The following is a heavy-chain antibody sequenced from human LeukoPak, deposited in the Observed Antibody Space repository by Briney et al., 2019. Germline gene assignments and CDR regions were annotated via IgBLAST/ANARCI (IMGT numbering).Heavy chain of an antibody. Sequence: GGSPGLYCAAPGFTFSSYAMSWVREAPGKGPEWVSPISGSCGSTYIADPVKGRFTISTDNSKNTLYLQMNSPIAEDTAVYYCAKDLSRATIKYFDYWGQGTLVTVSS. CDR3: AKDLSRATIKYFDY. V-gene: IGHV3-23*01. D-gene: IGHD5-12*01. J-gene: IGHJ4*02. CDR1: GFTFSSYA. CDR2: ISGSCGST.